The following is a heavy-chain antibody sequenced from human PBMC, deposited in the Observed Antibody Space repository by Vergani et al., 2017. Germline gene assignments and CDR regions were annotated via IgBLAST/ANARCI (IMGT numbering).Heavy chain of an antibody. CDR3: ARGQTGYSRDWSTYFFYMDV. D-gene: IGHD3/OR15-3a*01. Sequence: QLQLQESDSRLVNPSQTLSLTCTLSGDAISRDTYSWNWVRQPPGKPLEWIGSVYYSGTTYYNPSLGGRFTMSIDKSKNHFSLTLTSVTGADSAFYFCARGQTGYSRDWSTYFFYMDVWGKGTTVTVSS. V-gene: IGHV4-30-2*01. J-gene: IGHJ6*03. CDR2: VYYSGTT. CDR1: GDAISRDTYS.